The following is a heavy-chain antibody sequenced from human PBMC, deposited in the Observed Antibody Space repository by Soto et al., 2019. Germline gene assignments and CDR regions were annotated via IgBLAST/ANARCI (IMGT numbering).Heavy chain of an antibody. D-gene: IGHD3-9*01. V-gene: IGHV2-5*02. J-gene: IGHJ4*02. CDR2: IYWDDDK. CDR3: ARGIIWGTYYDILTGDPLRDY. CDR1: GLSLSTSGVG. Sequence: QITLKESGPTLVKPTQTLTLTCTFSGLSLSTSGVGVGWIRQPPGKALEWLALIYWDDDKRYSPSLKSRLTITKDTAKTQVVLTMTNMDPVDTATYYCARGIIWGTYYDILTGDPLRDYWGQGTLVTVSS.